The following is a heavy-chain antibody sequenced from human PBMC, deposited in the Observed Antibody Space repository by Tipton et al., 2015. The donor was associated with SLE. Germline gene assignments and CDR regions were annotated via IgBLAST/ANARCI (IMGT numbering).Heavy chain of an antibody. CDR1: GFTFSSYN. J-gene: IGHJ4*02. CDR2: ISSCSSYI. Sequence: SLRLSCAASGFTFSSYNMNWVRQAPGKGLEWVSSISSCSSYIYYADSVKGRFSISRDNAKNSLFLQMNSLTVEDTAIYYCARGGPNWGYYFDLWGQGTLVTVSS. CDR3: ARGGPNWGYYFDL. D-gene: IGHD7-27*01. V-gene: IGHV3-21*04.